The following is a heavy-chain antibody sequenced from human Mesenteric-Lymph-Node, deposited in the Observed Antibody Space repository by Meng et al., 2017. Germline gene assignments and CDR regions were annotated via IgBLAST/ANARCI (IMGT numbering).Heavy chain of an antibody. CDR1: GGSISSGGFY. Sequence: QVPLQESGPGLVKPSQTLSPTCTVSGGSISSGGFYWSWIRQHPGKGLEWIGYIYYSGSTYYNPSLRSRVAISIDTSKNQFSLKLTSVTAADTAVYFCARTNYGDYNWFDPWGQGTLVTGSS. D-gene: IGHD4-17*01. CDR3: ARTNYGDYNWFDP. J-gene: IGHJ5*02. V-gene: IGHV4-31*03. CDR2: IYYSGST.